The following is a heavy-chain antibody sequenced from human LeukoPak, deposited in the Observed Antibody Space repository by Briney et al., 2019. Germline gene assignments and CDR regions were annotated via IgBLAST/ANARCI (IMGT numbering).Heavy chain of an antibody. D-gene: IGHD1/OR15-1a*01. V-gene: IGHV3-73*01. CDR2: IRNKRTKYAT. Sequence: GGSLRLSCAASGFSFSGSTIHWVRQASGKGLEWVGRIRNKRTKYATSYGASVKGRFTISRDKSKNTLYLQMNSLRAEDTAVYYCARDGLNNLAFDYWGQGTLVTVSS. CDR3: ARDGLNNLAFDY. CDR1: GFSFSGST. J-gene: IGHJ4*02.